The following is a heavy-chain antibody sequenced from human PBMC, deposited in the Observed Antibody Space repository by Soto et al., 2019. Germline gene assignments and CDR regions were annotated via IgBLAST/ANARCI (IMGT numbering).Heavy chain of an antibody. J-gene: IGHJ6*02. CDR1: GFTFSSYS. CDR2: ISSSSSYI. D-gene: IGHD3-3*01. CDR3: ASEYDFWSVGYYGRDV. Sequence: EVQLVESGGGLVKPGGSLRLSCAASGFTFSSYSMNWVRQAPGKGLEWVSSISSSSSYIYYADSVKGRFTISRDNAKNSLYLQMNSLRAEDTAVYYCASEYDFWSVGYYGRDVWGQGTTVTVSS. V-gene: IGHV3-21*01.